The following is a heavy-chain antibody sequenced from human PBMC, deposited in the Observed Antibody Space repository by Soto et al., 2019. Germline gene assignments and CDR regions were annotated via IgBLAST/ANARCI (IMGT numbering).Heavy chain of an antibody. CDR3: ARDLVGYIRSQPPGGMDV. CDR2: IYYSGST. J-gene: IGHJ6*02. Sequence: QVQLQESGPGLVKPSQTLSLTCTVSGGSISSGGYYWSWIRQHPGKGLEWIGYIYYSGSTYYNPSLTSRVTISVDASKNQCALKLSSVTAADTAVYYCARDLVGYIRSQPPGGMDVWGQGTTVTVSS. V-gene: IGHV4-31*03. D-gene: IGHD5-12*01. CDR1: GGSISSGGYY.